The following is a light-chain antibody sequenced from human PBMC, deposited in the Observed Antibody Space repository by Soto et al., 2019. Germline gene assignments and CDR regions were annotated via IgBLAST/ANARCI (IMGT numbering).Light chain of an antibody. Sequence: IQMTQSPSSLSASVGDRVTITCRASPGISNYLAWYQQKPGTVPNLRIYAASTLQSGVPSRFSGSGSGTDFTLTISSLQPEDVATDYCQKYNSAPLTFGPGTKVDIK. CDR1: PGISNY. V-gene: IGKV1-27*01. CDR3: QKYNSAPLT. J-gene: IGKJ3*01. CDR2: AAS.